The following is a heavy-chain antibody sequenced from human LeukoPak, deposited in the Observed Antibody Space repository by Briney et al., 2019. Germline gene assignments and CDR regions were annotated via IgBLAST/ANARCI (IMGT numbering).Heavy chain of an antibody. D-gene: IGHD2-2*01. J-gene: IGHJ5*02. CDR1: GYTFTGYY. CDR3: ARGVVVVTWNWFDP. V-gene: IGHV1-2*02. CDR2: ILPNSGGT. Sequence: GASVKVSCKASGYTFTGYYMHWVRQAPGQGLEWMGWILPNSGGTKYAQKFQGRVTMTRDKSISTAYMELSSLTSDDTAVYYCARGVVVVTWNWFDPWGQGTLVTVSS.